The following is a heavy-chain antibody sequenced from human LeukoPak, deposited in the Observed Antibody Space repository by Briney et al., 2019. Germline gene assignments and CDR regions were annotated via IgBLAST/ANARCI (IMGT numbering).Heavy chain of an antibody. J-gene: IGHJ4*02. V-gene: IGHV3-30-3*01. D-gene: IGHD3-10*01. Sequence: GGSLRLSCAASGFTFSSYAMHWVRQAPGKGLEWVAVISYDGSNKYYADSVKGRFTISRDNSKNTLYLQMNSLRAEDTAVYYCARDSMVRGVPFPFDYWGQGTLVTVSS. CDR3: ARDSMVRGVPFPFDY. CDR1: GFTFSSYA. CDR2: ISYDGSNK.